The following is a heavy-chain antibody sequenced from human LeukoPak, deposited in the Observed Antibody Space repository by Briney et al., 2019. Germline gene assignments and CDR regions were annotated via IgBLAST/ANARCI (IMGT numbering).Heavy chain of an antibody. V-gene: IGHV4-34*01. CDR3: AREGEYLNAFDI. Sequence: PSETLSLTCAVYGGSFSGYYWSWIRQPPGQGLEWIGEINHSGSTNYNPSLKSRVTISVDTSKNQFSLKLSSVTAADPAVYYCAREGEYLNAFDIWGQGTMVTVSS. D-gene: IGHD3-16*01. J-gene: IGHJ3*02. CDR1: GGSFSGYY. CDR2: INHSGST.